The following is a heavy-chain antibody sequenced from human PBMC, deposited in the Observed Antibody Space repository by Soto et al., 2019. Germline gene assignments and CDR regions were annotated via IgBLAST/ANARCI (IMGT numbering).Heavy chain of an antibody. Sequence: EVQLVESGGGLVQPGGSLRLSCAASGFTFSSYSMNWVRQAPGKGLEWVSYISSSSTIYYEDSVKGRFTISRDNAKNSLYLQMNSLRDEDTAVYYCARVPQYYDSSGYGYWGQGTLVTVSS. CDR2: ISSSSTI. J-gene: IGHJ4*02. D-gene: IGHD3-22*01. V-gene: IGHV3-48*02. CDR3: ARVPQYYDSSGYGY. CDR1: GFTFSSYS.